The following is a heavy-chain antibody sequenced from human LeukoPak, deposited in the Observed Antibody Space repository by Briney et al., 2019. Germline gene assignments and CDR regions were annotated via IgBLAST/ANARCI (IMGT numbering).Heavy chain of an antibody. CDR1: GYTFTDHH. CDR2: INPKSGGT. D-gene: IGHD3-22*01. Sequence: ASVKVSCKASGYTFTDHHMHWVRQAPGQGLEWMGWINPKSGGTNYAQKFQGRVTMSRVTSISTTYMELSSLRSDDTAVYYCARLGAFVLYYDSSGYFDSWGQGTLVTVSS. CDR3: ARLGAFVLYYDSSGYFDS. V-gene: IGHV1-2*02. J-gene: IGHJ4*02.